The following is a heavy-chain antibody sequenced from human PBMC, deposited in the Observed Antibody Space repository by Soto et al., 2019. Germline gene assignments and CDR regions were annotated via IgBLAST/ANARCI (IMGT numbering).Heavy chain of an antibody. CDR3: ARDQDCQSSSTDCYSDAFDI. CDR1: GFTFSDYY. CDR2: ISSSGSTI. D-gene: IGHD2-2*01. J-gene: IGHJ3*02. V-gene: IGHV3-11*01. Sequence: PGGSLRLSCAASGFTFSDYYMSWIRQAPGKGLEWVSYISSSGSTIYYADSVKGRFTISRDNAKNSLYLQMNSLRAEDTAVYYCARDQDCQSSSTDCYSDAFDIWGQGTMVTVSS.